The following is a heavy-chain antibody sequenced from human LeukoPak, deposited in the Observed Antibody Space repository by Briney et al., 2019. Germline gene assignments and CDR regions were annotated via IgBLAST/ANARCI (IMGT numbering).Heavy chain of an antibody. D-gene: IGHD4-23*01. CDR3: VRDRPYGGSVFDY. J-gene: IGHJ4*02. CDR1: GGTFSSYA. CDR2: IIPILGIA. V-gene: IGHV1-69*04. Sequence: SVKVSCKASGGTFSSYAISWVRQAPGQGLEWMGRIIPILGIANYAQKFQGRVTITADKSTSTAYMELSSLRSEDTAVYYCVRDRPYGGSVFDYWGQGTLVTVSS.